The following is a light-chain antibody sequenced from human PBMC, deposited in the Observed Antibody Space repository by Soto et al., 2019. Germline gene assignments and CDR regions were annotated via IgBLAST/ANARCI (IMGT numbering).Light chain of an antibody. V-gene: IGKV4-1*01. CDR2: WAS. CDR3: LQYYGGLKC. CDR1: QSVVYDSNNKNY. Sequence: DIVMTQSPDSLTVSLGERATIHCKSSQSVVYDSNNKNYLAWYQQKPRQPPTLIISWASTRESGVPDRFSSSGSGTDFTLAISGLQAGDGAVYHCLQYYGGLKCFGQGTKVEV. J-gene: IGKJ1*01.